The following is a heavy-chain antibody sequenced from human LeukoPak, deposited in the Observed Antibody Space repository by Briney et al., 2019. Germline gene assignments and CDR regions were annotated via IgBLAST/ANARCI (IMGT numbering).Heavy chain of an antibody. J-gene: IGHJ4*02. CDR1: GFTFSSYW. V-gene: IGHV3-74*01. CDR3: AKSASSGYYHYFDY. D-gene: IGHD3-22*01. CDR2: INSDGSST. Sequence: GGSLRLSCAASGFTFSSYWMHWVRQAPGKGLVWVSRINSDGSSTSYADSVKGRFTISRDNSKNTLYLQMNSLRAEDTAVYYCAKSASSGYYHYFDYWGQGTLVTVSS.